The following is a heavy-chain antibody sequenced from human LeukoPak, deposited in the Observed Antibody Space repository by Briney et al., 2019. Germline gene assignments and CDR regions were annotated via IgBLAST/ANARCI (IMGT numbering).Heavy chain of an antibody. CDR3: ARDPQDYYYMDV. J-gene: IGHJ6*03. V-gene: IGHV3-48*03. CDR2: ISSSGRTI. CDR1: GFPFSSYE. Sequence: GGSLRLSCAASGFPFSSYEMNWVRQAPGKGLEWVSYISSSGRTIYYADSVKGRFTISRDNAKNSLYLQMNSLRAEDTAVYYCARDPQDYYYMDVWGKGTTVTVSS.